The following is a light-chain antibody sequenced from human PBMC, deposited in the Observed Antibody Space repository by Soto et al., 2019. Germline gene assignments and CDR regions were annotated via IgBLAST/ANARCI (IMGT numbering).Light chain of an antibody. Sequence: DIQMTQSPSSLSASVGDRVTITCRESQSISSYLNWYQQKPGKAPKLLIYAASSLQSGVPSRFSGSGSGKDFTLTISSLQPEDFATYYCQQCYSTLLFTFGPGTKVDI. J-gene: IGKJ3*01. CDR1: QSISSY. V-gene: IGKV1-39*01. CDR2: AAS. CDR3: QQCYSTLLFT.